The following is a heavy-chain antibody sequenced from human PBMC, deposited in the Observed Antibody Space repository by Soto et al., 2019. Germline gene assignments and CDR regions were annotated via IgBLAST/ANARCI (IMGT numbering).Heavy chain of an antibody. J-gene: IGHJ6*02. Sequence: GESLKISCKGSGYSFTSYWIGWVRQMPGKGLEWMGIIYPGDSDTRYNPSFQGQVTISADKSITNAYLQWSSLKASDTAIYYCAASIFYYGMDVWGQGTTVTVSS. V-gene: IGHV5-51*01. CDR2: IYPGDSDT. CDR1: GYSFTSYW. CDR3: AASIFYYGMDV.